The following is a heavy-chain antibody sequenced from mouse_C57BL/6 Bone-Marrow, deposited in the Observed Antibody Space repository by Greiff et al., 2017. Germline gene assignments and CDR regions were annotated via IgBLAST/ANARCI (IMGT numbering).Heavy chain of an antibody. Sequence: EVQLQESGAELVRPGASVTLSCTASGFNIKDDYMHWVKQRPEQGLEWIGWIDPENGDTEYASKFQGKATITADTSSNTAYLQLSSLTSEDTAVYYCTVSPRRDYWGQGTSVTVSS. CDR1: GFNIKDDY. D-gene: IGHD6-1*01. J-gene: IGHJ4*01. CDR2: IDPENGDT. CDR3: TVSPRRDY. V-gene: IGHV14-4*01.